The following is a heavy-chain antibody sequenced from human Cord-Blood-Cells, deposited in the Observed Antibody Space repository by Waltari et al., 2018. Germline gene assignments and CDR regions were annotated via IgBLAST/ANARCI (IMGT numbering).Heavy chain of an antibody. CDR3: ERLRSSSGWYVWDY. J-gene: IGHJ4*02. CDR1: GGSFSGYY. V-gene: IGHV4-34*01. CDR2: INHSGST. D-gene: IGHD6-19*01. Sequence: QVQLQQWGAGLFKPSETLSLTCAVYGGSFSGYYWGWIRQPPGKGLEWIGEINHSGSTNDNQSLKSRVTITVDTSKNQVFLKLSSVTAADTAVYYCERLRSSSGWYVWDYWGQGTLVTVSS.